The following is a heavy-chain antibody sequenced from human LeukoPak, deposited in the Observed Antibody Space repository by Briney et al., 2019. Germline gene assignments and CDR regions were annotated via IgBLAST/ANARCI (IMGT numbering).Heavy chain of an antibody. CDR3: TFTSNSDVYYYVDV. D-gene: IGHD4-23*01. Sequence: ALVKVSCKASGGTFISYAISWVRQAPGQGLEWMGRIIPIFGTANYAQKFQGRVTITTDESTSTAYMELSSLRCDDTIVYYGTFTSNSDVYYYVDVWGKGNTVTVSS. V-gene: IGHV1-69*05. CDR1: GGTFISYA. J-gene: IGHJ6*03. CDR2: IIPIFGTA.